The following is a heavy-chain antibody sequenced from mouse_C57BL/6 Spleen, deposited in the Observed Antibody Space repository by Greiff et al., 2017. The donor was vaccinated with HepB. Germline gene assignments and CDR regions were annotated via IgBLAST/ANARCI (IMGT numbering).Heavy chain of an antibody. J-gene: IGHJ2*01. CDR1: GYTFTEYT. CDR2: FYPGSGSI. Sequence: VKLMESGAELVKPGASVKLSCKASGYTFTEYTIHWVKQRSGQGLEWIGWFYPGSGSIKYNEKFKDKATLTADKSSSTVYMELSRLTSEDSAVYFCARHENYSNFLDYWGQGTTLTVSS. D-gene: IGHD2-5*01. CDR3: ARHENYSNFLDY. V-gene: IGHV1-62-2*01.